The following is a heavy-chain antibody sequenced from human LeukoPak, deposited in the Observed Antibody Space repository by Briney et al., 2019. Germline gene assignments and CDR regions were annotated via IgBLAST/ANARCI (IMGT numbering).Heavy chain of an antibody. J-gene: IGHJ6*03. CDR3: ARPNSYYYYYMDV. CDR2: IYYSGST. V-gene: IGHV4-39*01. CDR1: GGPISSSSHY. Sequence: PSETLSLTCTVSGGPISSSSHYWGWIRQPPGKGLEWIGSIYYSGSTCYNPSLKSRVTISVDTSKNQFSLKLSSVTAADTAVYYCARPNSYYYYYMDVWGKGTTVTVSS.